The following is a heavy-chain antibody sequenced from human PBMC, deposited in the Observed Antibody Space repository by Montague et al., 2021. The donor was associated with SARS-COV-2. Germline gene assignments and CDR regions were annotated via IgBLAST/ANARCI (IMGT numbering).Heavy chain of an antibody. J-gene: IGHJ6*02. CDR2: IIHSGST. CDR3: ARGNSHYYGSGSYYAHYYGMDV. V-gene: IGHV4-34*01. D-gene: IGHD3-10*01. Sequence: TLSLTCAVYGGSFSGHYWSWIRQPPGKGLEWIGEIIHSGSTNYNPSLKSRVTISVDTSKNQFSLKLSSVTAADTAVYYCARGNSHYYGSGSYYAHYYGMDVWGQGTTVTVSS. CDR1: GGSFSGHY.